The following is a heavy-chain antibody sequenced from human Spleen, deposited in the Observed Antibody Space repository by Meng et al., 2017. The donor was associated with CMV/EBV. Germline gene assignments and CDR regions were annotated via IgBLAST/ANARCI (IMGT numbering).Heavy chain of an antibody. Sequence: SETLSLTCTVAGYSISSGYYWGWIRQPPGKGLEWIGSIHYSGSTYYNPSLKSRLTISVDTSKKQFSLKLSSVTAADTAVYYCAGNNYDFWSGERGDYWGQGTLVTVSS. V-gene: IGHV4-38-2*02. CDR1: GYSISSGYY. J-gene: IGHJ4*02. D-gene: IGHD3-3*01. CDR2: IHYSGST. CDR3: AGNNYDFWSGERGDY.